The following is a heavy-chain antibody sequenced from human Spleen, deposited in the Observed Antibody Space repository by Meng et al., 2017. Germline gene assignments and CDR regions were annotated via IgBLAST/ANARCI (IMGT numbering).Heavy chain of an antibody. CDR1: GYTFTSYG. Sequence: ASVKVSCKASGYTFTSYGINWVRQAPGQGLEWMGWISVYNGNTNYAQKVQGRVTMTTDTSTSTAYMELRSLRSDDTAVYYCARDWGWFGELSGWAPWGQGNRVNGAS. J-gene: IGHJ5*02. V-gene: IGHV1-18*01. D-gene: IGHD3-10*01. CDR3: ARDWGWFGELSGWAP. CDR2: ISVYNGNT.